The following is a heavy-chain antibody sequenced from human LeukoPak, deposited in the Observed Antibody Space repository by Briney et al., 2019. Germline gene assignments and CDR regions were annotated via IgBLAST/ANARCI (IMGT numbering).Heavy chain of an antibody. J-gene: IGHJ5*02. Sequence: SVKVSRKASGGTFSSYAISWVRQAPGQGLEWMGRIIPIFGTANYAQKFQGRVTITTDESTSTAYMGLGSLRSEDTAVYYCASVTADCSSTSCYETGWFDPWGQGTLVTVSS. V-gene: IGHV1-69*05. CDR3: ASVTADCSSTSCYETGWFDP. CDR2: IIPIFGTA. CDR1: GGTFSSYA. D-gene: IGHD2-2*01.